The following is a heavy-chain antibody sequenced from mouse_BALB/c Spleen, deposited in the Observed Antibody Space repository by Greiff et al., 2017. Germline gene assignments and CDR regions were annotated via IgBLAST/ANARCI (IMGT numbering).Heavy chain of an antibody. CDR1: GFTFTDYY. Sequence: EVKLVESGGGLVQPGGSLRLSCATSGFTFTDYYMSWVRQPPGKALEWLGFIRNKANGYTTEYSASVKGRFTISRDNSQSILYLQMNTLRAEDSATYYCARSYYDYDGFAYWGQGTLVTVSA. D-gene: IGHD2-4*01. CDR2: IRNKANGYTT. V-gene: IGHV7-3*02. J-gene: IGHJ3*01. CDR3: ARSYYDYDGFAY.